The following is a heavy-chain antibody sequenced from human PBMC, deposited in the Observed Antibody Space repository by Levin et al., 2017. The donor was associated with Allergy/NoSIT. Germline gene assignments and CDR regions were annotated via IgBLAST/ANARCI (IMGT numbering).Heavy chain of an antibody. CDR3: AKDPIEVGEFLDAEYFQH. Sequence: GESLKISCAASGFTFSSYGMHWVRQAPGKGLEWVAVISYDGSNKYYADSVKGRFTISRDNSKNTLYLQMNSLRAEDTAVYYCAKDPIEVGEFLDAEYFQHWGQGTLVTVSS. V-gene: IGHV3-30*18. CDR1: GFTFSSYG. CDR2: ISYDGSNK. D-gene: IGHD3-10*01. J-gene: IGHJ1*01.